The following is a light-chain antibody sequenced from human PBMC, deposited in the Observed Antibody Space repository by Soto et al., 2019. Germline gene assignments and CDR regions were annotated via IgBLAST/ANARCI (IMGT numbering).Light chain of an antibody. V-gene: IGLV2-14*01. CDR3: SSYTSRTTGV. CDR2: EVS. CDR1: SSDVGAYNY. J-gene: IGLJ3*02. Sequence: QSALTQPASVSGSPGQSITISCTGTSSDVGAYNYVSWYQQHPGKAPKLMIYEVSYRPSGVSDRFSGSRSGNTASLTISGLQAEDESDYYCSSYTSRTTGVFGGGTKLTVL.